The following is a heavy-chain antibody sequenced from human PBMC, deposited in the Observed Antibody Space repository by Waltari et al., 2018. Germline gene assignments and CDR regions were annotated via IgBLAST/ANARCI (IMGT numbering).Heavy chain of an antibody. J-gene: IGHJ5*02. D-gene: IGHD1-26*01. CDR2: INYDGTQT. Sequence: EVQLLESGGTIVQPGGSLKVACAASGLNFGSSWMHWVRQTPGKGLMWVSDINYDGTQTKYADSVRGLFTISRDNAKSTLYLQMTDLRAEDTAVYFCVRARWDYLYLDTWGQGTLVTVSS. CDR3: VRARWDYLYLDT. V-gene: IGHV3-74*01. CDR1: GLNFGSSW.